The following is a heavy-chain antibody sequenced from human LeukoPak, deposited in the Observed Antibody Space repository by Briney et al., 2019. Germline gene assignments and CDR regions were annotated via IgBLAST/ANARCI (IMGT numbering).Heavy chain of an antibody. V-gene: IGHV3-23*01. Sequence: GGSLRLSCAASGFTFSSYAMSWVRQAPGKGLEWVSAISGSGGSTYYADSVKGRFTISRDNSKNTLYLQMNSLRAEDTAVYYCARDSDYGGNAPDYWGQGTLVTVSS. D-gene: IGHD4-23*01. CDR2: ISGSGGST. J-gene: IGHJ4*02. CDR1: GFTFSSYA. CDR3: ARDSDYGGNAPDY.